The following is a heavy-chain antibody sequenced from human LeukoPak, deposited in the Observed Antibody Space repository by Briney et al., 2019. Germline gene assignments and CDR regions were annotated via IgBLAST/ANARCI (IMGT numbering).Heavy chain of an antibody. J-gene: IGHJ4*02. D-gene: IGHD1-26*01. CDR1: GFTFSSYA. Sequence: GGSLRLSSAASGFTFSSYAMSWVRQAPGKGLEWVSAISGSGGSTYYADSVKGRFTISRDNSKNTLYLQMNSLRAEDTAVYYCAKVIVGATYYFDYWGQGTLVTVSS. CDR3: AKVIVGATYYFDY. CDR2: ISGSGGST. V-gene: IGHV3-23*01.